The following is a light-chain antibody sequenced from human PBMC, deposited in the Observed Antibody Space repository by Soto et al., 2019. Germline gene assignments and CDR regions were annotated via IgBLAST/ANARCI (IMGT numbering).Light chain of an antibody. J-gene: IGLJ3*02. CDR3: SSYTAYTTLWV. V-gene: IGLV2-8*01. Sequence: QSALTQPPSASGSPGQSVAISCTGTSSDVGGYNFVSWYQQHPGKAPKVLIYEVSKRASGVPDRFSGSKSGNTASLTISGLQAEDEADYYCSSYTAYTTLWVFGGGTQLTVL. CDR2: EVS. CDR1: SSDVGGYNF.